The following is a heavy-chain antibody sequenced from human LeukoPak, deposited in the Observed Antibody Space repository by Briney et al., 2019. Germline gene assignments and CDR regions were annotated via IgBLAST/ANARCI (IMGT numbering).Heavy chain of an antibody. CDR2: ISAYNGNT. Sequence: ASVKVSCKASGYTFTSYGISWVRQAPGQGLEWMGWISAYNGNTNYAQKLQGRVTMTTDTSTSTAYMELRSLRSDDTAVYYCARDGPYYDFWSGSYYYGMDVWGQGTTVTVSS. V-gene: IGHV1-18*01. D-gene: IGHD3-3*01. CDR1: GYTFTSYG. CDR3: ARDGPYYDFWSGSYYYGMDV. J-gene: IGHJ6*02.